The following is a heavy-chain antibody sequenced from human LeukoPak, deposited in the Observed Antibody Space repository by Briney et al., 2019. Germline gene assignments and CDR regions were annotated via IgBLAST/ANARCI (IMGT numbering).Heavy chain of an antibody. CDR2: ISAYNGNT. CDR3: ARDQIQYSSSWYARFDP. D-gene: IGHD6-13*01. J-gene: IGHJ5*02. Sequence: ASVKVSCKASGYTFTSYGISWVRQAPGQGLEWMGWISAYNGNTNCAQKLQGRVTMTTDTSTSTAYMELRSLRSDDTAVYYCARDQIQYSSSWYARFDPWGQGTLVTVSS. V-gene: IGHV1-18*01. CDR1: GYTFTSYG.